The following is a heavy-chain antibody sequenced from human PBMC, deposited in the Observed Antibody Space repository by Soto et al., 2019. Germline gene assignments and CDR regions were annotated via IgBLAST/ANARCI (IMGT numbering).Heavy chain of an antibody. J-gene: IGHJ4*02. CDR2: ISSSSSTI. V-gene: IGHV3-48*01. CDR1: GFTFSSYS. D-gene: IGHD2-15*01. CDR3: ARDKGRSTIDY. Sequence: PGGSLRLSCAASGFTFSSYSMNWVRQAPGKGLEWVSYISSSSSTIYYADSVKGRFTISRDNAKNSLYLQMNSLRAEDTAVYYCARDKGRSTIDYWGQGTLVTVSS.